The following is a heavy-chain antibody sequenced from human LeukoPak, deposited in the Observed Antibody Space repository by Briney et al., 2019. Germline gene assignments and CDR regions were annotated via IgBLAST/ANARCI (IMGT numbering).Heavy chain of an antibody. J-gene: IGHJ6*03. CDR1: GGSISSSSYY. Sequence: SETLSLTCTVSGGSISSSSYYWSWIRQPPGKGLEWIGEVNHSGSTNYNPSLKSRVTISVDTSKNQFSLKLSSVTAADTAVYYCARLHNYYYDSSGYYPHYYFYYMDVWGKGTTVTISS. D-gene: IGHD3-22*01. V-gene: IGHV4-39*07. CDR2: VNHSGST. CDR3: ARLHNYYYDSSGYYPHYYFYYMDV.